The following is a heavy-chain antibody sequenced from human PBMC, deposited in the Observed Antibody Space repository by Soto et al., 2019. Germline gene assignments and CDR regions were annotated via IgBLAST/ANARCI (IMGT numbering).Heavy chain of an antibody. D-gene: IGHD6-13*01. Sequence: QVQLQESGPGLVKPSQTLSLTCTVSGGSISSGGYYWSWIRQHPGKGLEWIGYIYYSGSTDYNPSLKSRVTISVDTSKNQFSLKLSSVTAADTAVYYCARDRDLEGGGLSLAAGTGWFDPWGQGTLVTVSS. CDR2: IYYSGST. CDR1: GGSISSGGYY. J-gene: IGHJ5*02. CDR3: ARDRDLEGGGLSLAAGTGWFDP. V-gene: IGHV4-31*03.